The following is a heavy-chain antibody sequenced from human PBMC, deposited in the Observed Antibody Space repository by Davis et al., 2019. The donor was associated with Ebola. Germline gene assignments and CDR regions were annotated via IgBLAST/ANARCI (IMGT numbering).Heavy chain of an antibody. CDR3: ASKDYYDAFDI. CDR2: IYYSGST. CDR1: GGSISSYY. V-gene: IGHV4-59*01. J-gene: IGHJ3*02. D-gene: IGHD3-10*01. Sequence: PSETLSLTCTVSGGSISSYYWSWIRQPPGKGLEWIGYIYYSGSTNYNPSLKSRVTISVDTSKNQFSLKLSSVTAADTAVYYCASKDYYDAFDIWGQGTMVTVSS.